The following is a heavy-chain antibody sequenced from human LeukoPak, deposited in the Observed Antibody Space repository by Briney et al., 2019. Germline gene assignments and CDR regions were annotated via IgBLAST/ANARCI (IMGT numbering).Heavy chain of an antibody. D-gene: IGHD2-15*01. J-gene: IGHJ6*02. Sequence: ASVKVSCKASGYTFTSYYMHWVRQAPGQGLEWMGIINPSGGSTSYAQKFQGRVTMTRDTSISTAYMELSRLRSDDTAVYYCARDRGCSGGSCYWAFDYYYYGMDVWGQGTTVTVSS. CDR2: INPSGGST. CDR1: GYTFTSYY. CDR3: ARDRGCSGGSCYWAFDYYYYGMDV. V-gene: IGHV1-46*01.